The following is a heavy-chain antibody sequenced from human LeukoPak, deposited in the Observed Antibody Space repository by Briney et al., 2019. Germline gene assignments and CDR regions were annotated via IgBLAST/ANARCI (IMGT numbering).Heavy chain of an antibody. D-gene: IGHD3-10*01. CDR1: GGSISSGGYS. CDR2: IYYSGST. CDR3: ARDRDGLVDY. J-gene: IGHJ4*02. Sequence: SETLSLTCAVSGGSISSGGYSWSWIRQPPGKGLEWIGYIYYSGSTYYNPSPKSRVTISVDTSKNQFSLKLSSVTAADTAVYYCARDRDGLVDYWGQGSLVTVSS. V-gene: IGHV4-30-4*07.